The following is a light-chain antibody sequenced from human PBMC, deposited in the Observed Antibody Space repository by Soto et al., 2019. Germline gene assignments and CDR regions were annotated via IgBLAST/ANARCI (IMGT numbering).Light chain of an antibody. Sequence: QSVLTQPPSASGSPGQSVTISCTGTSSDVGSYNCVSWYQQHPGKAPKLMIYEVNKRPSGVPDRFSGSKSGNTASLTVSGLQAEDEADYSGSSYAGSNNFPYVSGTGTKVTVL. V-gene: IGLV2-8*01. CDR1: SSDVGSYNC. CDR3: SSYAGSNNFPYV. CDR2: EVN. J-gene: IGLJ1*01.